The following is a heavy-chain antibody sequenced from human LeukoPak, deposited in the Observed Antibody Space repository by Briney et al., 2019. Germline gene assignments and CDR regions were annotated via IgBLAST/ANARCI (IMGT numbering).Heavy chain of an antibody. D-gene: IGHD5-18*01. CDR1: GFTFSSYG. CDR2: ISYDGSNK. Sequence: PGGSLRLSCAASGFTFSSYGMHWVRQAPGKGLEWVAVISYDGSNKYYADSVRGRFTTSRDNSKNTLYLQMNSLRAEDTAVYYCAKDLGVWILYYFDYWGQGTLVTVSS. J-gene: IGHJ4*02. V-gene: IGHV3-30*18. CDR3: AKDLGVWILYYFDY.